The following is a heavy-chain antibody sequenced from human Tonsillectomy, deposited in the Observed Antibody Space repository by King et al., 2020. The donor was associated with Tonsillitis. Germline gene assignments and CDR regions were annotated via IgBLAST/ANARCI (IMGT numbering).Heavy chain of an antibody. J-gene: IGHJ3*02. Sequence: QLVQSGGGLVQPGGSLRLSCAASGFTFSSYDMHWVRQATGKGLEWVSAIGTAGDTYYPGSVKGRFTISRENAKNSLYLQMNSLRAGDTAVYYCAREGKGTMTDAFDIWGQGTMVTVSS. CDR3: AREGKGTMTDAFDI. D-gene: IGHD3-22*01. CDR2: IGTAGDT. V-gene: IGHV3-13*04. CDR1: GFTFSSYD.